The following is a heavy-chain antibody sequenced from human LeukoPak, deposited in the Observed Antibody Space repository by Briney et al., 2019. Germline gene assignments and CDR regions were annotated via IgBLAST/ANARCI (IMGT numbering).Heavy chain of an antibody. V-gene: IGHV3-21*01. CDR2: ISSGGSYI. Sequence: GGSLRLSCAASGFTFSSYSMNWVRQAPGKGLEWVSSISSGGSYIYYADSVKGRFTISRDNAKNSLYLQMNSLRAEDTAVYYCARDLQLPSPGWGQGTLVTVSS. CDR1: GFTFSSYS. CDR3: ARDLQLPSPG. D-gene: IGHD5-18*01. J-gene: IGHJ4*02.